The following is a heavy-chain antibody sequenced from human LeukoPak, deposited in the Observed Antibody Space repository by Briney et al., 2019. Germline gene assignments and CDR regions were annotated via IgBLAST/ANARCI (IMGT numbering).Heavy chain of an antibody. CDR1: GFTFSSYA. J-gene: IGHJ6*02. CDR3: ARCLRELADYYYYGMDV. CDR2: ISWNSGSI. V-gene: IGHV3-9*01. D-gene: IGHD1-26*01. Sequence: GGSLRLSCAASGFTFSSYAMSWVRQAPGKGLEGVSGISWNSGSIGYADSVKGRFTISRDNAKNSLYLQMNSLRAEDTALYYCARCLRELADYYYYGMDVWGQGTTVTVSS.